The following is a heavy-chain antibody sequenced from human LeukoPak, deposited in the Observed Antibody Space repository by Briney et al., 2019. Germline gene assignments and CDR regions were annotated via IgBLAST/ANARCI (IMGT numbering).Heavy chain of an antibody. Sequence: ETLSLTCAVSGGSINGYYWSWVRQAPGKGLEWVASINQDGSEQYYVDSVKGRFTISRDNTKNSLFLQMNTLRAEDTAVYYCARDRYGEPFDYWGQGTLVIVSS. V-gene: IGHV3-7*04. CDR2: INQDGSEQ. D-gene: IGHD4-17*01. J-gene: IGHJ4*02. CDR1: GGSINGYY. CDR3: ARDRYGEPFDY.